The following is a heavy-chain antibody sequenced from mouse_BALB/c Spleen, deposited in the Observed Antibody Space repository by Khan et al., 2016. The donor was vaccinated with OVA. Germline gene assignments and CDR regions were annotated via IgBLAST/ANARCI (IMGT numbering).Heavy chain of an antibody. Sequence: QLEESGPGLVKPSQSLSLTCTVTGYSIPSDYAWNWIRQFPGNKLEWLGYINYSGNTSYNPSLKSRISITRDTSGNQFFLQLNSVTTEDTATYYWAREGLVRRYCDDWGQGTTRTGSS. CDR1: GYSIPSDYA. CDR3: AREGLVRRYCDD. CDR2: INYSGNT. J-gene: IGHJ2*01. V-gene: IGHV3-2*02.